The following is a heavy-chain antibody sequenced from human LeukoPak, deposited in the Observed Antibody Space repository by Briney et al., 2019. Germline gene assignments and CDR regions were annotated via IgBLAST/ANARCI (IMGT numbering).Heavy chain of an antibody. V-gene: IGHV3-21*01. CDR1: GFTFSSYS. J-gene: IGHJ4*02. CDR3: WRDNCMGCSCNFGRLDY. Sequence: PGGSLRLSCAASGFTFSSYSMNWVRQAPGKGLEWVSAISSSSSYIYYADSLKGRFTISSANAKNTLYLQMNSLRAEDTAVYYWWRDNCMGCSCNFGRLDYWGQGSLVTVSS. CDR2: ISSSSSYI. D-gene: IGHD2-15*01.